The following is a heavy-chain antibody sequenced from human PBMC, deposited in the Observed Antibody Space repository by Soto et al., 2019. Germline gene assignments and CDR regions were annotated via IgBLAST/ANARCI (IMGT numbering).Heavy chain of an antibody. D-gene: IGHD6-13*01. Sequence: SETLSLTCTVSGGSISSSSYYWGWIRQPPGKGLEWIGSIYYSGSTYYNPSLKSRVTISADTSKNQFSLKLSSVTAADTAVYYCARRQSSSWYGLWGQGTLVTVSS. V-gene: IGHV4-39*01. CDR3: ARRQSSSWYGL. J-gene: IGHJ4*02. CDR2: IYYSGST. CDR1: GGSISSSSYY.